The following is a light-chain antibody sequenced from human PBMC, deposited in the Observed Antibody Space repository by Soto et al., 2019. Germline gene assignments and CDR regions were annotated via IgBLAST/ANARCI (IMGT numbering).Light chain of an antibody. CDR1: QGISSY. J-gene: IGKJ1*01. CDR2: AAS. V-gene: IGKV1-9*01. CDR3: QQYNNFWT. Sequence: DIQLSQSPSFLSASVGDRVTITCRASQGISSYLAWYQQKPGKAPKLLIYAASTLQSGVPSRFSGSGSGTEFTLTISSLQPDDLATYYCQQYNNFWTFGPGTKVDIK.